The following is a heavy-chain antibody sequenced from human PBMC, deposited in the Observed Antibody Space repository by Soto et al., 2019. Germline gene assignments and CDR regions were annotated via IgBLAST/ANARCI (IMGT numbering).Heavy chain of an antibody. D-gene: IGHD6-19*01. CDR2: INHSGST. J-gene: IGHJ3*02. CDR1: GGSFSGYY. Sequence: SETLSLTCAVYGGSFSGYYWSWIRQPPGKGLEWIGEINHSGSTNYNPSLKSRVTISVDTSKNQFSLKLSSVTAADTAVYYCATDGRTGYSSGWYRNAFDIWGQGTMVTVSS. CDR3: ATDGRTGYSSGWYRNAFDI. V-gene: IGHV4-34*01.